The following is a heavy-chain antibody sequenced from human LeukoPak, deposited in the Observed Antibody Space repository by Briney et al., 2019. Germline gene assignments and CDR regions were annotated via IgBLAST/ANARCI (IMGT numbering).Heavy chain of an antibody. CDR3: ARVLRGDYGRYFFDH. D-gene: IGHD4-17*01. J-gene: IGHJ4*02. Sequence: PSETLSLSCTVTGGSISGHYWSWIRQTPGKGLEWIGYIYYSENTNYNPSLKSRVSISGDTSKNQISLKLGSVTAADTAMYYCARVLRGDYGRYFFDHWGQGTLVTVSS. V-gene: IGHV4-59*11. CDR1: GGSISGHY. CDR2: IYYSENT.